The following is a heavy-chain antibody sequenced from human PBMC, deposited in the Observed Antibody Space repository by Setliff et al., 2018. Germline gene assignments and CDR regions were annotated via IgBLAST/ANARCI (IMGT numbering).Heavy chain of an antibody. J-gene: IGHJ4*02. V-gene: IGHV4-34*01. Sequence: PSETLSLTCAVYGGSISGYYWSWIRQPQGKGREWIGEINHSGSTNYNPYLKSRVTISVDTSKTQFSLKVNSVTAADTAVYYCARGPCSSASCYADYWGQGTLVTVSS. CDR2: INHSGST. CDR1: GGSISGYY. CDR3: ARGPCSSASCYADY. D-gene: IGHD2-2*01.